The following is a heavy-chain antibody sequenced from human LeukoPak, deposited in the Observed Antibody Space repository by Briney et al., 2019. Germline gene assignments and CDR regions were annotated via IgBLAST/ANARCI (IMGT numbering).Heavy chain of an antibody. CDR1: GGTFSSYA. V-gene: IGHV1-69*04. J-gene: IGHJ4*02. D-gene: IGHD3-22*01. CDR2: IIPILGIA. Sequence: ASVKVSCKASGGTFSSYAISWVRQAPGQGLEWMGRIIPILGIANYAQKFQGRVTITADKSTSTAYMELSSLRSEDTAVYYCARLDSSGYQYYFDYWGQGTLVTLSS. CDR3: ARLDSSGYQYYFDY.